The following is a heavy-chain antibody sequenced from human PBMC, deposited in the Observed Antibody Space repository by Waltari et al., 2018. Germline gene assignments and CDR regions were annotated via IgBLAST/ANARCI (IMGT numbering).Heavy chain of an antibody. CDR1: GGSFSGYY. CDR2: INHSGST. J-gene: IGHJ4*02. D-gene: IGHD2-15*01. CDR3: ASLGYCSGGSCPPPGDY. V-gene: IGHV4-34*01. Sequence: QVQLQQWGAGLLKPSETLSLTCAVSGGSFSGYYWSWIRQPPGKGLEWIGEINHSGSTNYTPSLKSRVTISVDTSKNQFSLKLSSVTAADTAVYYCASLGYCSGGSCPPPGDYWGQGTLVTVSS.